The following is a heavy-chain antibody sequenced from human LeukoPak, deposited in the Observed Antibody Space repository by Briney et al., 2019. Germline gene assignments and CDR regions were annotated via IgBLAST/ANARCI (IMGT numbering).Heavy chain of an antibody. CDR2: IGYDGSNK. CDR1: GFSFSSYG. J-gene: IGHJ4*02. Sequence: PGGSLRLSCAASGFSFSSYGIHWVRQAPGKGLKWVAVIGYDGSNKYYADSVKGRFTISRDNSKNTLYLQMNSLRTEDTAVYFCAKEIYYDSSAFFDYWGQGTLVTVSA. D-gene: IGHD3-22*01. CDR3: AKEIYYDSSAFFDY. V-gene: IGHV3-30*18.